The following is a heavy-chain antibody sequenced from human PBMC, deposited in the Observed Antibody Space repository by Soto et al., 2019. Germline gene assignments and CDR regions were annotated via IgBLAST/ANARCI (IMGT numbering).Heavy chain of an antibody. CDR2: IIPILGIA. V-gene: IGHV1-69*02. Sequence: QVQLVQSGAEVKKPGSSVKVSCKASGGTFSSYTISWVRQAPGQGLEWMGRIIPILGIANYAQKFQGRVKITADKSTSTAYMELSSLRSEDTAVYYCATQVSCSTSCLCVYWYFDLWGRGTLVTVSS. J-gene: IGHJ2*01. CDR3: ATQVSCSTSCLCVYWYFDL. CDR1: GGTFSSYT. D-gene: IGHD2-2*01.